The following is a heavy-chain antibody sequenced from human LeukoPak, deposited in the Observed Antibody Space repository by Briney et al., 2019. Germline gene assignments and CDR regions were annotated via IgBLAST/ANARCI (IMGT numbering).Heavy chain of an antibody. CDR2: IYHSGST. V-gene: IGHV4-30-2*01. J-gene: IGHJ4*02. CDR3: ARVDGRFLEWLTIDY. D-gene: IGHD3-3*01. Sequence: PSETLSLTCAVSGGSISSGGYSWSWIRQPPGKGLEWIGYIYHSGSTYYNPSLKSRVTISVDRSKNQFSLKLSSVTAADTAVYCCARVDGRFLEWLTIDYWGQGTLVTVSS. CDR1: GGSISSGGYS.